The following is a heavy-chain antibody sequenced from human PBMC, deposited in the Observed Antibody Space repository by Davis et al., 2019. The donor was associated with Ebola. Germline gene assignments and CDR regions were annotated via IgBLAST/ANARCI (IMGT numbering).Heavy chain of an antibody. D-gene: IGHD2-2*01. J-gene: IGHJ6*03. CDR1: GGAFSNYA. Sequence: SVKVSCKTSGGAFSNYAISWVRQAPGQGLEWMGGIIPIFGAANYAQRFQGRVTINADESTSTSYMELNSLTSEDTAVYYCARGSTTLNLYYYFYDMDVWGTGTTVTVSS. CDR2: IIPIFGAA. V-gene: IGHV1-69*13. CDR3: ARGSTTLNLYYYFYDMDV.